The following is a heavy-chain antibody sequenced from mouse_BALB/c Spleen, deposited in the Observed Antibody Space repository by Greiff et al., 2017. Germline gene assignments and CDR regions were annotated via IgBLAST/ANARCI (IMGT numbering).Heavy chain of an antibody. Sequence: VQLQQSGTVLARPGASVKMSCKASGYTFTSYWMHWVQQRPGQGLEWIGAIYPGNSDTSYNQKFKGKAKLTAVTSTSTAYMELSSLTNEDSAVYYCTRSYYYGSSPYWYFDVWGAGTTVTVSS. CDR3: TRSYYYGSSPYWYFDV. CDR2: IYPGNSDT. D-gene: IGHD1-1*01. J-gene: IGHJ1*01. V-gene: IGHV1-5*01. CDR1: GYTFTSYW.